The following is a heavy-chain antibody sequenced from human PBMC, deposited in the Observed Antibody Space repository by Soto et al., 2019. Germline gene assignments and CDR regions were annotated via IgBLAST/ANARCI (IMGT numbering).Heavy chain of an antibody. J-gene: IGHJ6*02. Sequence: QITLKESGPTLVKPTQPLTLTCTFSGFSLSTIGVGVGWIRQPPGKALEWLALVYSNDDKRFSPSLKSRLTITKDTTKNQVVLTMSHMDPVDTATYYCTHMRGSVLYGMDVWGQGTTVTVSS. CDR2: VYSNDDK. CDR1: GFSLSTIGVG. CDR3: THMRGSVLYGMDV. D-gene: IGHD3-10*01. V-gene: IGHV2-5*01.